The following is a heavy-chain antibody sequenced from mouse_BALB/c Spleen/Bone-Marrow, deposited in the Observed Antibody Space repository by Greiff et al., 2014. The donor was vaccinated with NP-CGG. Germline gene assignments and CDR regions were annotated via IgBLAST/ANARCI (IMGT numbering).Heavy chain of an antibody. CDR2: VSNLAYSI. Sequence: EVQLQESGGGLVQPGGSRKLSCAASGFTFSDYGMAWVRQAPGKGPEWVAFVSNLAYSIYYADTVTGRFIISRENAKNTLYLEMSSLRSEDTAMYYCARDQVYYYGSSYGYFDVWGAGTTVTVSS. V-gene: IGHV5-15*02. CDR3: ARDQVYYYGSSYGYFDV. D-gene: IGHD1-1*01. J-gene: IGHJ1*01. CDR1: GFTFSDYG.